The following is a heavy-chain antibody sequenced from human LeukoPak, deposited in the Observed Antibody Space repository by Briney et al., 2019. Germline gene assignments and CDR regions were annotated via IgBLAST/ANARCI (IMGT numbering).Heavy chain of an antibody. CDR2: ISSSSSYT. J-gene: IGHJ6*04. V-gene: IGHV3-11*06. Sequence: GGSLRLSCAASGFTFSDYYMSWIRQAPGKGLEWVSYISSSSSYTNYADSVKGRFTISRNNAKNSLYLQMNSLRAEDTAVYYCARASTTVTPYYCYGRDVWGKGTTVTVSS. CDR1: GFTFSDYY. CDR3: ARASTTVTPYYCYGRDV. D-gene: IGHD4-17*01.